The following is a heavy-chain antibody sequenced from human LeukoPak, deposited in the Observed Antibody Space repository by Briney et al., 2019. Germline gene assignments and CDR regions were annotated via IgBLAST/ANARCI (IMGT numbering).Heavy chain of an antibody. D-gene: IGHD6-13*01. J-gene: IGHJ6*03. V-gene: IGHV4-59*08. CDR2: IYYSGST. CDR3: ARQFKGSSWSFYYNYMDV. CDR1: GGSISSYD. Sequence: SETLSLTCTVSGGSISSYDWSWIRQPPGKGLEWVEYIYYSGSTNYNASLKRRVTISVDTSKNQFSLKLSSVTAADTAVYYCARQFKGSSWSFYYNYMDVWGKGTTVTISS.